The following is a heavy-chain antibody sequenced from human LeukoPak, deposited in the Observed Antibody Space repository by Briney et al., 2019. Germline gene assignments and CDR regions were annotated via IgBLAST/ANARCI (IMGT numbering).Heavy chain of an antibody. CDR2: IRYDGRNK. Sequence: GGSLRLSFAASGFTFSSYAMNWVGRAPGKGLGWVAFIRYDGRNKYYADSVKGRFTISRDNSKNTLYLQMNSLRAEDTSVYYCAKDLGDSGPTPDSDYWGQGTLVTVSS. CDR1: GFTFSSYA. D-gene: IGHD1-26*01. J-gene: IGHJ4*02. V-gene: IGHV3-30*02. CDR3: AKDLGDSGPTPDSDY.